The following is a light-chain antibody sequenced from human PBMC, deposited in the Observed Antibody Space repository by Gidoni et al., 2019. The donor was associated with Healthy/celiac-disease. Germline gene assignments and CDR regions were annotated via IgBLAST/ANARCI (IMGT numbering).Light chain of an antibody. CDR2: DAS. V-gene: IGKV3-11*01. Sequence: AFTHPPATLSLSPGERATLSCRASQSVSSYLAWYQQKPGQAPRLLIDDASNRATGIPARFSGSGSGTDFTLTISSLEPEDFAVYYCQQRSNWPRRFGQGTRVEIK. CDR3: QQRSNWPRR. CDR1: QSVSSY. J-gene: IGKJ1*01.